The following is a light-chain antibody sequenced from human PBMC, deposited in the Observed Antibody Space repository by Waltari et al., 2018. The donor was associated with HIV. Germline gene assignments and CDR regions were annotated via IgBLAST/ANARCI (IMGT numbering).Light chain of an antibody. CDR2: KDN. J-gene: IGLJ3*02. V-gene: IGLV1-47*01. CDR1: SSNTERNY. CDR3: AVWDESLDGWL. Sequence: QSELTQSPSASGTPGQRITISCSGSSSNTERNYVSWYKQFPGATPKVLIYKDNERPSGVPDRISGSKSGTSASLLISGLRSDDEADYYCAVWDESLDGWLFGGGTKLTVL.